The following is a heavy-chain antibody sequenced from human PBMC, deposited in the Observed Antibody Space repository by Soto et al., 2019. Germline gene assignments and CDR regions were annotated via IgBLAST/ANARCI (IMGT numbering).Heavy chain of an antibody. CDR2: INAGNGDT. V-gene: IGHV1-3*01. CDR3: ARDPGTGAALLAYYFDY. CDR1: RYSFTTYA. Sequence: ASVKVSCKASRYSFTTYALHWVRQAPGQRLEWMGWINAGNGDTKYSEKFQGRVTITRDTPANTAYMELSSLRSEDTSVYYCARDPGTGAALLAYYFDYRGQGTLVTVS. J-gene: IGHJ4*02. D-gene: IGHD1-1*01.